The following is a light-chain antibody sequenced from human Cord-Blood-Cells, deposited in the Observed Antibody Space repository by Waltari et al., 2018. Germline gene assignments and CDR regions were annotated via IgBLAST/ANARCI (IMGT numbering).Light chain of an antibody. CDR3: CSYAGSSNWV. J-gene: IGLJ3*02. CDR1: SSYVGSYNL. Sequence: QSALTQPASGSGSPGQPITIACPGTSSYVGSYNLVSWYQQHPGKAPKHMIYEGSKPPSVASNRLSGSKSGNTASLTISGLQGEDEADYFCCSYAGSSNWVFGGGTKLTVI. CDR2: EGS. V-gene: IGLV2-23*01.